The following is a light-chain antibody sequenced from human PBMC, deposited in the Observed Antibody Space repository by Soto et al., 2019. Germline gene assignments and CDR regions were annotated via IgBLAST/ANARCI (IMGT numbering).Light chain of an antibody. CDR1: QAINNN. CDR3: QQYNNWPQT. J-gene: IGKJ1*01. CDR2: GAS. Sequence: EVGLTQYPGTLSLSPGERATLSCRASQAINNNVAWYQLKDGQVPRLLIYGASTRAADLPARFSGGGSGTEFTLTISSLQSEDFAEYHCQQYNNWPQTFGQGTKVDIK. V-gene: IGKV3-15*01.